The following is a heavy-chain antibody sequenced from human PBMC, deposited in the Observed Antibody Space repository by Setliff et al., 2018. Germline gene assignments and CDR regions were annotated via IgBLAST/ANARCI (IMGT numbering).Heavy chain of an antibody. Sequence: ASVKVSCKASGYTFTDYYIHWVRQAPGQGLEWMGRINPNSGATNFAQKFQGRVTMTRDTSISTAYMELSRLRSDDTAVYYCARSNYDILTRNWFDPWGQGTLVTVSS. CDR3: ARSNYDILTRNWFDP. J-gene: IGHJ5*02. V-gene: IGHV1-2*06. D-gene: IGHD3-9*01. CDR1: GYTFTDYY. CDR2: INPNSGAT.